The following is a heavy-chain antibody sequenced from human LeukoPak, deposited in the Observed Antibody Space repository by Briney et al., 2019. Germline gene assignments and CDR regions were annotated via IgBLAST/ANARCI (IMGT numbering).Heavy chain of an antibody. CDR3: ARPIAAAGTVGAFDI. V-gene: IGHV3-11*03. CDR2: ISSSSSYT. D-gene: IGHD6-13*01. J-gene: IGHJ3*02. Sequence: GGSLRLSCAASGFTFSDYYMSWIRRAPGKGLEGVSYISSSSSYTNYADSVKGRFTISRDNAKNSLYLQMNSLRTEDTAVYYCARPIAAAGTVGAFDIWGQGTVVTVSS. CDR1: GFTFSDYY.